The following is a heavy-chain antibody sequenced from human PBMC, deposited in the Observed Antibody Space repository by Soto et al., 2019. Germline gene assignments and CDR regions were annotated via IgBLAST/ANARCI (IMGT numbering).Heavy chain of an antibody. Sequence: ESVGGVVQPGRSLRLSCAASGFTFSSYGMHWVRQAPGKGLEWVAVIWYDGSNKYYADSVKGRFTISRDNSKNTLYLQMNSLRAEDTAVYYCARDRGCSGGSCYYYYYGMDVWGQGTTVTVSS. CDR1: GFTFSSYG. CDR2: IWYDGSNK. V-gene: IGHV3-33*01. D-gene: IGHD2-15*01. CDR3: ARDRGCSGGSCYYYYYGMDV. J-gene: IGHJ6*02.